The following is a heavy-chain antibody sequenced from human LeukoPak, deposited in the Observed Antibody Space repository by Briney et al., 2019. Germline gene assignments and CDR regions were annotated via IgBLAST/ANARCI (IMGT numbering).Heavy chain of an antibody. CDR2: VYFSGST. CDR3: ARAGSGYSFDY. V-gene: IGHV4-61*01. D-gene: IGHD3-22*01. J-gene: IGHJ4*02. Sequence: PSETLSLTCSVSGGSVTSGTFYWSWIRQPPGKGLEWIGYVYFSGSTNHNPSLKSRVTISVDTSKNQFSLNLSSVTAADTAVYYCARAGSGYSFDYWGQGTLVTVSS. CDR1: GGSVTSGTFY.